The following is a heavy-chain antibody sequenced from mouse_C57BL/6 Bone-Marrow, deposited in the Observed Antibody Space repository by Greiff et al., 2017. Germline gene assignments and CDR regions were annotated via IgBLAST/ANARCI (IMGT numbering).Heavy chain of an antibody. CDR2: IHPNSGST. V-gene: IGHV1-64*01. CDR1: GYTFTRYW. Sequence: QVQLQQPGAELVKPGASVKLSCKASGYTFTRYWMHWVKQRPGQGLEWIGMIHPNSGSTNYNEKFKSKATLTVDKSSSTAYMQLSSLTSENSAVYYCARYGNFYFDYWGQGTTLTVSS. D-gene: IGHD2-1*01. J-gene: IGHJ2*01. CDR3: ARYGNFYFDY.